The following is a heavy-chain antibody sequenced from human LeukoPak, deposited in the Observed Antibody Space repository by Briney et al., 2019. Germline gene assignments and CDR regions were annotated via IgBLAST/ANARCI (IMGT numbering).Heavy chain of an antibody. CDR3: ARQWWYSSDY. V-gene: IGHV3-7*04. D-gene: IGHD2-15*01. Sequence: PGGSLRLSCAASGFTFSSYWMSWVRQAPGKGLEWVANIKEDGSEKYDVDSVKGRFTISRDNAKNSLYLQMNSLRAEDTAVYYCARQWWYSSDYWGQGTLVTVTS. CDR1: GFTFSSYW. J-gene: IGHJ4*02. CDR2: IKEDGSEK.